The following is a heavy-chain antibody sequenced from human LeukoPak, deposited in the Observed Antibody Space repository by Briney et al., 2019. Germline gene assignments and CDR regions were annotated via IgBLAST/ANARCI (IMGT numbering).Heavy chain of an antibody. D-gene: IGHD6-13*01. Sequence: PGGSLRLSCAASGFTFSSYVMSWVRQAPGKGLEWVSGISGSGGTTNYADSVKGRFTISRDNSKNTVYLQMNSLRAEDTALYYCARGRWAPFDCWGQGTLVTVSS. V-gene: IGHV3-23*01. CDR1: GFTFSSYV. CDR2: ISGSGGTT. J-gene: IGHJ4*02. CDR3: ARGRWAPFDC.